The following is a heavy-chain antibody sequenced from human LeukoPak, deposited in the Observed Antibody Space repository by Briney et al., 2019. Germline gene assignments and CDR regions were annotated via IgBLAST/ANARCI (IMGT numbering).Heavy chain of an antibody. V-gene: IGHV3-23*01. J-gene: IGHJ4*02. Sequence: GGSLRLSCEASGFTFSTFAMIWVRQPPGKGLGWVSSIFPSGGEIHYADSVRGRFTISRDNSKSTLSLQMNSLRAEDTAIYYCATYRQVLLPFESWGQGTLVTVSS. CDR1: GFTFSTFA. CDR2: IFPSGGEI. D-gene: IGHD2-8*02. CDR3: ATYRQVLLPFES.